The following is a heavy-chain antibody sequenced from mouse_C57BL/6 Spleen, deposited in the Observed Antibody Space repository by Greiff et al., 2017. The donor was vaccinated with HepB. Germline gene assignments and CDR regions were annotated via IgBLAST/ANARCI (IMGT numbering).Heavy chain of an antibody. D-gene: IGHD2-5*01. CDR1: GYTFTSYW. V-gene: IGHV1-69*01. J-gene: IGHJ2*01. CDR3: ARGSNYKRLDY. Sequence: VQLQQSGAELVMPGASVKLSCKASGYTFTSYWMHWVKQRPGQGLEWIGEIDPSDSYTNYNQKFKGKSTLTVDKSSSTAYMQLSSLTSEDSAVYYCARGSNYKRLDYWGQGTTLTVSA. CDR2: IDPSDSYT.